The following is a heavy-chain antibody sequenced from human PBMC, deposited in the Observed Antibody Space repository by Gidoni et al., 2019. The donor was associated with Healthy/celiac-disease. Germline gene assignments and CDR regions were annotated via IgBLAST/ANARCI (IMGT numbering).Heavy chain of an antibody. CDR3: ALSGYSSGFLRY. V-gene: IGHV3-21*01. D-gene: IGHD6-19*01. J-gene: IGHJ4*02. CDR1: GFTFSSYS. Sequence: EVQLVESGGGLVKPGGSLRLSCAASGFTFSSYSMNWVRQAPGKGLEWVSSISSSSSYIYYADSVKGRFTISRDNAKNSLYLQMNSLRAEDTAVYYCALSGYSSGFLRYWGQGTLVTVSS. CDR2: ISSSSSYI.